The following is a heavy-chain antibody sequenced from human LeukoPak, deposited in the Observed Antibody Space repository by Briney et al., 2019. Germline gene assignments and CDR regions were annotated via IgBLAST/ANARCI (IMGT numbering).Heavy chain of an antibody. D-gene: IGHD2-15*01. CDR2: IRSKAYGGTT. CDR1: GFTFGDYA. V-gene: IGHV3-49*04. J-gene: IGHJ6*02. Sequence: GGSLRLSCTASGFTFGDYAMSWVRQAPGKGLEWVGFIRSKAYGGTTEYAASVKGRFTISRDDSKSIAYLQMNSLKTEDTAVYYCTRDIVVVVAATGYYYYYGMDVWGQGTTVNVSS. CDR3: TRDIVVVVAATGYYYYYGMDV.